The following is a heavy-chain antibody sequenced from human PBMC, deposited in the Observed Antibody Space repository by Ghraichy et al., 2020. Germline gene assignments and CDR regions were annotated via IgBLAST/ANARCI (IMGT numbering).Heavy chain of an antibody. D-gene: IGHD1-14*01. CDR3: ARGSDRSDYYSYGMDV. V-gene: IGHV1-2*02. CDR1: GYTFTDYY. Sequence: ASVKVSCKASGYTFTDYYMHWVRQAPGQGLEWMGWINPNSGATNYAQKFEGRATVTRDTSISTAYMELSRLGSDDTAIYYCARGSDRSDYYSYGMDVWGQGTTVTVSS. CDR2: INPNSGAT. J-gene: IGHJ6*02.